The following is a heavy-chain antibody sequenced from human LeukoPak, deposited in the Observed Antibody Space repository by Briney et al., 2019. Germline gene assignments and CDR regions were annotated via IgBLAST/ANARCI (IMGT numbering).Heavy chain of an antibody. Sequence: PGGSLRLSCAASGFTFSSYEMNWVRQAPGKGLEWVSYISSSGSTIYYADSVKGRFTISRDNAKNSLYLQMSSLRAEDTAVYYCASSSAYSGDAFDIWGQGTMVTVSS. CDR1: GFTFSSYE. CDR3: ASSSAYSGDAFDI. J-gene: IGHJ3*02. D-gene: IGHD1-26*01. CDR2: ISSSGSTI. V-gene: IGHV3-48*03.